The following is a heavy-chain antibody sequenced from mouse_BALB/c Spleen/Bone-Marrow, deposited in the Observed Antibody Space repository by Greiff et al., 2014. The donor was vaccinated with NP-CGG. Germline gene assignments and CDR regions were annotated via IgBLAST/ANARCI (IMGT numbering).Heavy chain of an antibody. J-gene: IGHJ2*01. D-gene: IGHD1-1*01. V-gene: IGHV5-4*02. CDR3: AREGNYGYFDY. CDR1: GFTFSDCY. CDR2: ISDGGSYT. Sequence: VQLKESGGGLVKPGGSLKLSCAASGFTFSDCYMYWVRQTPEKRLEWVATISDGGSYTYYPDCVKGRFTISRDNAKNNLYLQMSSLKSEDTAIYYCAREGNYGYFDYWGQGTTLTVSS.